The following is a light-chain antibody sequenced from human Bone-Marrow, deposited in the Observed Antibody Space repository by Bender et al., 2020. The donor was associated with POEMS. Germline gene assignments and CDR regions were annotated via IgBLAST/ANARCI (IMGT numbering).Light chain of an antibody. Sequence: QSALTQPPSASGSPGQSVTISCTGTSSDVGGYDYVSWYQQHPGKAPKLMIYEVSKRPSGVPDRFSGSKSGTSVSLAITGLQAEDEADYYCQSYDSSLSAWVFGGGTKLTVL. CDR3: QSYDSSLSAWV. J-gene: IGLJ3*02. CDR1: SSDVGGYDY. CDR2: EVS. V-gene: IGLV2-8*01.